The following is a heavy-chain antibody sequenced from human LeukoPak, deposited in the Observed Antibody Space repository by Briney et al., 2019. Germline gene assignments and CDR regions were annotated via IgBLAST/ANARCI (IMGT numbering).Heavy chain of an antibody. D-gene: IGHD6-6*01. V-gene: IGHV1-69*01. Sequence: VTVSCKASGGTFSSYAISWVRQAPGQGLEWMGGIIPIFGTANYAQKFQGRVTITADESTSTAYTELSSLRSEDTAVYYCATGVLSIAARPPWGYWGQGTLVTDSS. CDR1: GGTFSSYA. CDR3: ATGVLSIAARPPWGY. J-gene: IGHJ4*02. CDR2: IIPIFGTA.